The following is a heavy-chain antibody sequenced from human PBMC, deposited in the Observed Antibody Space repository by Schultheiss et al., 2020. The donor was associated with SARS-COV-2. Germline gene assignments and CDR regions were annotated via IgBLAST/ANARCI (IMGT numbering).Heavy chain of an antibody. J-gene: IGHJ4*02. V-gene: IGHV4-59*08. D-gene: IGHD3-22*01. Sequence: SQTLSLTCAVYGGSFSGYYWSWIRQPPGKGLEWIGYIYYSGSTYYNPSLKSRVTISVDTSKNQFSLKLSSVTAADTAVYYCARQQDYYDSSGYHDYWGQATLVTVSS. CDR2: IYYSGST. CDR1: GGSFSGYY. CDR3: ARQQDYYDSSGYHDY.